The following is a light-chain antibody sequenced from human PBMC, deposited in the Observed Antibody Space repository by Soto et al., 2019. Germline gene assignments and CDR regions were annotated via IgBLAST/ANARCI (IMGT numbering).Light chain of an antibody. CDR3: AAWDDSLNGLYV. V-gene: IGLV1-44*01. CDR2: SNN. J-gene: IGLJ1*01. CDR1: SSNIGSNT. Sequence: QSVLTQPPSASGTPGQRVTISCYGSSSNIGSNTVNWYQQLPGTAPKLLIYSNNQRPSGVPDRFSGSKSGTSASLAISGLQSEDEADYYCAAWDDSLNGLYVFGTGTKVTV.